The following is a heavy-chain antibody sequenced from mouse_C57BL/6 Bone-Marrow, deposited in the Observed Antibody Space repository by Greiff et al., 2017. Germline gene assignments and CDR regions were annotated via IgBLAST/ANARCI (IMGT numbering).Heavy chain of an antibody. CDR3: ANYYYGSSGASMVY. V-gene: IGHV2-3*01. Sequence: QVQLKQSGPGLVAPSQSLSITCTVSGFSLTSYGVSWVRQPPGKGLEWLGLIWGDGSTNYHSAHISRLSISTDNSKSQVFLKLNSRQTDDTATYYCANYYYGSSGASMVYWGQGTSVTVSS. CDR1: GFSLTSYG. D-gene: IGHD1-1*01. CDR2: IWGDGST. J-gene: IGHJ4*01.